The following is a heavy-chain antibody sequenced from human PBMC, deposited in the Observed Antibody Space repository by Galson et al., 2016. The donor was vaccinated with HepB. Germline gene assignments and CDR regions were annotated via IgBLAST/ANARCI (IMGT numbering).Heavy chain of an antibody. V-gene: IGHV4-34*01. CDR2: IDHSGST. Sequence: SETLSLTCAVYGGSFSDYYWSWIRQPPGKGLEWIGEIDHSGSTNSSPSLKSRVTISVDTSKNQFSLKLSSVTAADTAVYYCARGPRRQVVLGLYYYYGMDVWGQGTTVTVSS. D-gene: IGHD3-10*01. CDR3: ARGPRRQVVLGLYYYYGMDV. CDR1: GGSFSDYY. J-gene: IGHJ6*02.